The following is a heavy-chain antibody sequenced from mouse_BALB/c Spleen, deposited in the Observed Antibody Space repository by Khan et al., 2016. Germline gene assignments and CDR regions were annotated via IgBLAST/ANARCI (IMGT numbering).Heavy chain of an antibody. CDR1: GFSLTSYG. V-gene: IGHV2-5*01. CDR3: AKANWDGIYYYAMDY. Sequence: QVQLKQSGPGLVQPSQSLSITCTVSGFSLTSYGVHWVRQSPGKGLEWLGVIWRGGSTDYNEAFMSRLSITKDNSKSQVFFKMNSLQADDTAIYCCAKANWDGIYYYAMDYWGQGTSVTVSS. D-gene: IGHD4-1*01. J-gene: IGHJ4*01. CDR2: IWRGGST.